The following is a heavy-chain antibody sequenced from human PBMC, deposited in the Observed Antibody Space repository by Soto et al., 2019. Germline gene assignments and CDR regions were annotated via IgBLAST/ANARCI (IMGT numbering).Heavy chain of an antibody. CDR3: ARREYSYGFFDN. Sequence: GESLKISCKDYGYRFNTYWIAWVRQMPGKGLEWMGIIYPDDSESRDSPSFQGDVTISVDKSTTTAYLEWSSLKASDTAVYYCARREYSYGFFDNWGQGTKVTVSS. CDR2: IYPDDSES. V-gene: IGHV5-51*01. CDR1: GYRFNTYW. D-gene: IGHD4-4*01. J-gene: IGHJ4*02.